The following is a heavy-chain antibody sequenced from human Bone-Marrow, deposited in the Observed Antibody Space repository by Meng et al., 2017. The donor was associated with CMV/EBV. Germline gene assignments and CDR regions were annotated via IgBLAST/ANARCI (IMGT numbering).Heavy chain of an antibody. J-gene: IGHJ4*02. Sequence: CTVSGGSISDSGDYWGWIRQPPGKGLEWIGSIFYNGRTYYNPSLKSRVTISADMSKNHFSLRLSSVTAADTAVYYCARDGRTAVATDYWGPGALVTVSS. CDR1: GGSISDSGDY. CDR3: ARDGRTAVATDY. D-gene: IGHD6-19*01. CDR2: IFYNGRT. V-gene: IGHV4-39*07.